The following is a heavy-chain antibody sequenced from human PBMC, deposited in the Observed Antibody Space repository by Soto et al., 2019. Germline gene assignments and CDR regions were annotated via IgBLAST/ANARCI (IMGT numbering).Heavy chain of an antibody. Sequence: PGGSLRLSCAASGFTFSSYAMTWVRQAPGKGLEWVSSISGSGGSTYYADSVKGRFTISRDNSKNTLYLQMNSLRAEDTAVYYCATAPPVLRYCDWSIPSWGQGTLVTVSS. CDR2: ISGSGGST. V-gene: IGHV3-23*01. D-gene: IGHD3-9*01. J-gene: IGHJ4*02. CDR1: GFTFSSYA. CDR3: ATAPPVLRYCDWSIPS.